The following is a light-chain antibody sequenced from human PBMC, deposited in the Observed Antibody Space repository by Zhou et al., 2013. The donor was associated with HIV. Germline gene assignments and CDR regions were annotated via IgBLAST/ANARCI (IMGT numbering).Light chain of an antibody. J-gene: IGKJ4*01. CDR2: AAS. CDR1: QGIGDD. Sequence: IQVTQSPSSLSASVGDRVTITCRTSQGIGDDLGWYQQKPGKAPKRLIYAASSLQSGVPSRFSGSGSGTEFTLTISSLQPEDFATYYCQQSYRTLWLTFGGGTKVEIK. V-gene: IGKV1-17*01. CDR3: QQSYRTLWLT.